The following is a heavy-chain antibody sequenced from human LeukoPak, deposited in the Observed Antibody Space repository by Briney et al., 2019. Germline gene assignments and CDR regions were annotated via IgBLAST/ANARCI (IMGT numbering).Heavy chain of an antibody. Sequence: PGGSLRLSCAASGFTFSSYWMSWVRQAPGKGLEWVANIKQDGSEKYYVDSVKGRFTISRDNAKNSLYLQMNSLRAEDTAVYYCARDQVVVTAMSVGHDYWGQGTLVTVSS. CDR3: ARDQVVVTAMSVGHDY. D-gene: IGHD2-21*02. J-gene: IGHJ4*02. CDR2: IKQDGSEK. CDR1: GFTFSSYW. V-gene: IGHV3-7*01.